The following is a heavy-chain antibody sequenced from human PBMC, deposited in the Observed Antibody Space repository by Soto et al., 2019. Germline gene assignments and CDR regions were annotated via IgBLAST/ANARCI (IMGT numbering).Heavy chain of an antibody. J-gene: IGHJ6*02. V-gene: IGHV5-51*01. CDR2: IYPGDSDT. CDR3: ARHEEDLNPWMDV. Sequence: PGESLKISCKGAGDSFTSYWIGWVRQMPWKGLEWMGIIYPGDSDTRYSPSFQGQVTISADKSISTAYLQWSSLKASDTAMYYCARHEEDLNPWMDVWGQGTTVTVSS. CDR1: GDSFTSYW.